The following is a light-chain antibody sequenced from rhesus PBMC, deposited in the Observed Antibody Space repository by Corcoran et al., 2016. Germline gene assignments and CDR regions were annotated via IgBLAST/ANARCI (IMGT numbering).Light chain of an antibody. Sequence: QAALTQPRSVSGSPGQSVTISCTGTSSDIGGYKYVSWYQQHPDTAPKLMIYEVSKRPSGVSDRFSGSKSCNTASLTISGLQAEDEADYYCYSYAGSNTYIFGSWTRLSVL. CDR2: EVS. CDR1: SSDIGGYKY. J-gene: IGLJ1*01. V-gene: IGLV2-32*02. CDR3: YSYAGSNTYI.